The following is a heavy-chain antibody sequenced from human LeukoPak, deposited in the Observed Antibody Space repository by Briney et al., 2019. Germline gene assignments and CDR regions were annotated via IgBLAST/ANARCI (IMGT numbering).Heavy chain of an antibody. CDR1: GGSISSYY. Sequence: PSETLSLTCTVSGGSISSYYWSWIRQPPGKGLEWMGYIYYSGSTNYNPSLKSRVTISVDTSKNQFSLKLSSMTAADTAVYYCARVPDYGGDADAFDLWRQGTMVTVSS. D-gene: IGHD2-21*02. J-gene: IGHJ3*01. CDR2: IYYSGST. CDR3: ARVPDYGGDADAFDL. V-gene: IGHV4-59*01.